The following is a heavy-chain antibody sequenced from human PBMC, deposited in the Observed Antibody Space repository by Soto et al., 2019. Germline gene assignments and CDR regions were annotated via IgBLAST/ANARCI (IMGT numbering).Heavy chain of an antibody. CDR1: GDSVSGNSAA. CDR2: TYYRSKLYN. CDR3: ARELPYYESSYCYFDY. J-gene: IGHJ4*03. D-gene: IGHD3-16*01. V-gene: IGHV6-1*01. Sequence: SQTLSLTCAFSGDSVSGNSAAWNWIRQSPSRGLEWLGRTYYRSKLYNDYSVSVNSRITVTPDTSKNQFSLHLKSVTPDDTAVYYCARELPYYESSYCYFDYWGQGILFTGSS.